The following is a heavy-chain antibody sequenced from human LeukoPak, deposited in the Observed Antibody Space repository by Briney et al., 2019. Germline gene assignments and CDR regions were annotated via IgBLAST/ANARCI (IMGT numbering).Heavy chain of an antibody. J-gene: IGHJ4*02. V-gene: IGHV3-23*01. D-gene: IGHD6-13*01. CDR3: ARIPGMAAGSDFYFDY. Sequence: PGGSLRLSCVASGFTFYTYDMSWVRQVPGKGLGWVSSISYHGHRTYYTDSVKGRFTISRDNSKNTLYLQLNSLRVEDTAIYYCARIPGMAAGSDFYFDYWGPGTVVTVFS. CDR2: ISYHGHRT. CDR1: GFTFYTYD.